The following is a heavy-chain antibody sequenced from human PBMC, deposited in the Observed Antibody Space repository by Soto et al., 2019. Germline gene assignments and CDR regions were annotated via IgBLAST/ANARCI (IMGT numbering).Heavy chain of an antibody. D-gene: IGHD2-15*01. CDR1: GFTFSSYA. CDR2: ISGSGGST. Sequence: GGSLRLSCAASGFTFSSYAMSWVRQAPGKGLEWVSAISGSGGSTYYADSVKGRFTISRDNSKNTLYLQMNSLRAEDTAVYYCAKDGYCSGGSCYPSYYYYYGMDVWGQGTTVPVSS. V-gene: IGHV3-23*01. J-gene: IGHJ6*02. CDR3: AKDGYCSGGSCYPSYYYYYGMDV.